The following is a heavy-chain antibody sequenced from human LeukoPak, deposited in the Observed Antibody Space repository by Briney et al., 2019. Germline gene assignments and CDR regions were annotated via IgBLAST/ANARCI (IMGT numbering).Heavy chain of an antibody. D-gene: IGHD2-21*01. Sequence: PGGSLRLSCAASGFTFSTYWMSWVRQAPGKGLEWVANIKEDGSEKYYVDSVKGRFTIFRDNAKNSLDLQMNSLRAEDTAVYYCARGVGGADYWGQGTLVTVSS. CDR1: GFTFSTYW. CDR2: IKEDGSEK. V-gene: IGHV3-7*01. CDR3: ARGVGGADY. J-gene: IGHJ4*02.